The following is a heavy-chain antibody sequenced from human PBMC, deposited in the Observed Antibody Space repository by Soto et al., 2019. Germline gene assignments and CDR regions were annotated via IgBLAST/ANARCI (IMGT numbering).Heavy chain of an antibody. D-gene: IGHD2-21*02. CDR3: ARSIVVVTAADY. Sequence: QVQLVQSGAEVKKPGASVKVSCKASGYTFTSYAMHWVRQAPGQRLELMGWINAGNGNTKYSQKFQGRVTITRDTSASTAYMELSSLRSEDTAVYYCARSIVVVTAADYWGQGTLVTVSS. CDR2: INAGNGNT. J-gene: IGHJ4*02. V-gene: IGHV1-3*01. CDR1: GYTFTSYA.